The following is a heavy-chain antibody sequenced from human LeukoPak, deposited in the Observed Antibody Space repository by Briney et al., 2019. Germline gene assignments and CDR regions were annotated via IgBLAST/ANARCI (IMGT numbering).Heavy chain of an antibody. D-gene: IGHD3-10*01. Sequence: PGGSLRLSCAASGFTFSSYGMHWVRQAPGKGLEWVAVISYDGSNKYYADSVKGRFTISRDNSKNTLYLQMNSLRAEDTAVYYCAKDQRGYYGSGSYPVGWGQGTLVAVSS. CDR3: AKDQRGYYGSGSYPVG. V-gene: IGHV3-30*18. CDR2: ISYDGSNK. CDR1: GFTFSSYG. J-gene: IGHJ4*02.